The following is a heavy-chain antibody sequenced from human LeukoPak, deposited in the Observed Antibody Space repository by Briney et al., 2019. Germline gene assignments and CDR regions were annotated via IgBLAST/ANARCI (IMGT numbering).Heavy chain of an antibody. CDR1: GYTFTGYY. V-gene: IGHV1-2*02. CDR3: ARGGVRTAVSNLDY. CDR2: INPNRAGT. J-gene: IGHJ4*02. D-gene: IGHD1-1*01. Sequence: GASVKVSCKASGYTFTGYYMHWVRQAPGQGLEWMGWINPNRAGTKYAQKFQGRVTMTKDTSISTAYMELNRLRSDDTAVYYCARGGVRTAVSNLDYWGQGTLVSVST.